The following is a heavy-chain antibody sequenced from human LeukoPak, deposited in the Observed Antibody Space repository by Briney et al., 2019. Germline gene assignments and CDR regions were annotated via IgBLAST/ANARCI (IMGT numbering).Heavy chain of an antibody. CDR2: MSYEGSDT. D-gene: IGHD2-2*01. J-gene: IGHJ4*02. CDR3: AGAPLPDFDY. V-gene: IGHV3-30*04. Sequence: GGSLRLSCAASGFTFSTYAMHWVRQAPGKGLEWVAVMSYEGSDTEFADSVKGRFTISRDNSKNTLYLQMNNLRPEDTAVYYCAGAPLPDFDYWGQGTLVTVSS. CDR1: GFTFSTYA.